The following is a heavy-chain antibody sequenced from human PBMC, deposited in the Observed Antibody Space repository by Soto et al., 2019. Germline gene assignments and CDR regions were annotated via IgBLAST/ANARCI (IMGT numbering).Heavy chain of an antibody. CDR1: GGTFSSYA. CDR3: ASGIAAGGWFDP. Sequence: ASVKVSCKASGGTFSSYAISWVRQAPGQGLEWMGGIIPIFGTANYAQKFQGRVTITADKSTSTAYMELSSLRSEDTAVYYCASGIAAGGWFDPWGQGTLVTVSS. D-gene: IGHD6-13*01. J-gene: IGHJ5*02. V-gene: IGHV1-69*06. CDR2: IIPIFGTA.